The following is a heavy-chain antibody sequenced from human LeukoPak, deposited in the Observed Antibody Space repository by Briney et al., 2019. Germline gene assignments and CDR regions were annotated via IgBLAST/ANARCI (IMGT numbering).Heavy chain of an antibody. V-gene: IGHV3-30*03. CDR1: GFTFSSYG. J-gene: IGHJ4*02. CDR3: ARAFSTTAFDY. CDR2: ISYDGSNK. Sequence: GGSLRLSCAASGFTFSSYGMHWVRQAPGKGLEWVAVISYDGSNKYYADSVKGRFTISRDNSKNTLYLQMNSLRAEDTAVYYCARAFSTTAFDYWGQGTLVTVSS. D-gene: IGHD4-17*01.